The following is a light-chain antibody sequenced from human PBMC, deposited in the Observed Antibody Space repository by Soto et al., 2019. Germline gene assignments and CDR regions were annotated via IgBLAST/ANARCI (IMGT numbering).Light chain of an antibody. CDR3: QTYKSAPYI. CDR1: QDINHY. J-gene: IGKJ2*01. V-gene: IGKV1-27*01. CDR2: GTS. Sequence: DIQMTQSPSSLSASVGGRVTITCRASQDINHYVAWYQQRPGKVPKVLIHGTSTLQPGVPFRFSGSGSGTQFTLTITSLQPEDVATYYCQTYKSAPYIFGQLNKVDI.